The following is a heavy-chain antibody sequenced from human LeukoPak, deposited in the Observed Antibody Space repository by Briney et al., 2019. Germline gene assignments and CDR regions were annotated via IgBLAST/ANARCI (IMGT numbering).Heavy chain of an antibody. V-gene: IGHV4-38-2*01. Sequence: SETLSLTCAVSGYSISSGYYWGWIRQSPGKGLEWIGSIYHSGNTYYNPSLKSRVTISVDTSKNQFSLKLSSLTAADTAVYYCARRWDAFDIWGQGAMVTVSS. CDR3: ARRWDAFDI. J-gene: IGHJ3*02. CDR2: IYHSGNT. CDR1: GYSISSGYY. D-gene: IGHD5-24*01.